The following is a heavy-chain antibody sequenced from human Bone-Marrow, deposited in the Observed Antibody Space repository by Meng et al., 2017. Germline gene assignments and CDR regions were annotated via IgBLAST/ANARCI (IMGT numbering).Heavy chain of an antibody. CDR1: GYTFTGYY. J-gene: IGHJ5*01. D-gene: IGHD5-12*01. CDR2: INPNSGGT. Sequence: ASVKVSCKASGYTFTGYYMHWVRQAPGQGLEWMGWINPNSGGTNYAQKFQGRVTMTRDTSISTAYMKLRSLRSDDTAVYYCARDPDSGYGPNWFDSWGQGTLVTVSS. CDR3: ARDPDSGYGPNWFDS. V-gene: IGHV1-2*02.